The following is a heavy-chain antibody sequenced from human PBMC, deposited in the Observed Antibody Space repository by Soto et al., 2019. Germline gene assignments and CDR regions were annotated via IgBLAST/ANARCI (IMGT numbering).Heavy chain of an antibody. J-gene: IGHJ4*02. CDR2: IYYSGST. D-gene: IGHD6-19*01. V-gene: IGHV4-39*01. CDR1: GGSISSSSYY. CDR3: ARQRGWRGTYYFDY. Sequence: SETLSLTCTVSGGSISSSSYYWGWIRQPPGKGLEWIGSIYYSGSTYYNPSLKSRVTISVDTSKNQFSLKLSSVTAADTAVYYCARQRGWRGTYYFDYWGQGALVTVSS.